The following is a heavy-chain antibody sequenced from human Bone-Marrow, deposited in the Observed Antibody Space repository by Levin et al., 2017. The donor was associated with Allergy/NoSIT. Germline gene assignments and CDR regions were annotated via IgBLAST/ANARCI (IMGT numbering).Heavy chain of an antibody. CDR3: VRDQTGAPPLYFYGMDV. CDR2: IYYSGHT. Sequence: LRLSCTVSGGSIRSGDYYWTWIRQPPGKGLEYIGYIYYSGHTYYNPSLKSRLTMSVDTSRNQFSLKLTSMSAADTAVYYCVRDQTGAPPLYFYGMDVWGQGTTVTVSS. D-gene: IGHD3-10*01. CDR1: GGSIRSGDYY. J-gene: IGHJ6*02. V-gene: IGHV4-30-4*01.